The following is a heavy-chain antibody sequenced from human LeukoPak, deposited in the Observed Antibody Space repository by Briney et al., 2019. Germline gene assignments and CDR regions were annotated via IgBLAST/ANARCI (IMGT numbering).Heavy chain of an antibody. CDR3: ARAKERYYSRGYFQH. D-gene: IGHD3-10*01. CDR2: MNPNSGNT. J-gene: IGHJ1*01. V-gene: IGHV1-8*03. Sequence: ASVKVSCKASGYTFTSYDINWVRQATGQGLEWMGWMNPNSGNTGYAQKFQGRVTITRNTSISTAYMEMSSLRSEDTAVYYCARAKERYYSRGYFQHWGQGTLVTVSS. CDR1: GYTFTSYD.